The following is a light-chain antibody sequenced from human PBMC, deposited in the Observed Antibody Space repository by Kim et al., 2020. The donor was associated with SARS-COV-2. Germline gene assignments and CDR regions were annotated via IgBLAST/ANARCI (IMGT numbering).Light chain of an antibody. Sequence: GQKFTIACTGSSCKLGNNYVTWYQKLPGTESTLLIYDDIKRPSGMADRLSAAKSGRTATLLITGVHTGEEAVYYCGTWDSSLSAGVFGGGTQLTVL. CDR1: SCKLGNNY. J-gene: IGLJ2*01. CDR3: GTWDSSLSAGV. V-gene: IGLV1-51*02. CDR2: DDI.